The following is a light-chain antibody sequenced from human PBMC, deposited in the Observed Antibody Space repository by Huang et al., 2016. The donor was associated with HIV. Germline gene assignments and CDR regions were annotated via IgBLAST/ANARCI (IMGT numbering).Light chain of an antibody. Sequence: IVMTQSPDSLAVSLGERASINCKTSQSVLSSSNNKNQLAWYQQKPGQPPKLLIYWASTRESGVPDRFSGSGSGADFTLTINSLQPEDVAVYYSQQYCSPHYTFGQGTELEIK. CDR1: QSVLSSSNNKNQ. CDR3: QQYCSPHYT. V-gene: IGKV4-1*01. J-gene: IGKJ2*01. CDR2: WAS.